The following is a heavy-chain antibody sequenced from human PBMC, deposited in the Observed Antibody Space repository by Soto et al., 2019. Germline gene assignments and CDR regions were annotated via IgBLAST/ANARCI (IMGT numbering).Heavy chain of an antibody. Sequence: QVQLQESGPGLVKPSGTLSLTCAVSGGSISSSNWWSWVRQPPGQGLEWIGEIYHSGTTNYNPSLKSRVTISVDKSKNQFSLKLSSVTAADTAVYYCARDHRGVGGYSGYEGETFSDYWGQGTLVTVSS. J-gene: IGHJ4*02. CDR1: GGSISSSNW. CDR2: IYHSGTT. V-gene: IGHV4-4*02. D-gene: IGHD5-12*01. CDR3: ARDHRGVGGYSGYEGETFSDY.